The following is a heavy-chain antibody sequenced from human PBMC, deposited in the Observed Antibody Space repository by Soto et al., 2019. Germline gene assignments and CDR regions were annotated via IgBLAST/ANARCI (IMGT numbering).Heavy chain of an antibody. CDR2: INNDGTIT. V-gene: IGHV3-74*01. CDR3: ATTSWFDY. Sequence: EVHLVQSGGGLVQPGGSLRLSCAASGFTFSNFWMHWVRQVPGKGLEWVSRINNDGTITNYADSVKGRFIISRDNAKDALYLQMNTLRAADSAVYYCATTSWFDYWGQGALVTVSS. CDR1: GFTFSNFW. J-gene: IGHJ5*01. D-gene: IGHD2-2*01.